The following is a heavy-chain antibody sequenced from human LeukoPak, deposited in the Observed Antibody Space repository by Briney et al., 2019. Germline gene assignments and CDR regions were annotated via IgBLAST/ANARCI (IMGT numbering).Heavy chain of an antibody. D-gene: IGHD3-3*01. CDR1: GFTFSDYY. CDR2: ISSSGSTI. Sequence: PGGSLRLSCAASGFTFSDYYMNWIRQAPGKGLEWISYISSSGSTIYYVDSVKGRFTISRDNAKNSLYLQMNSLRAEDTAIYYCASVREWLLPFDSWGQGTLVTVSS. V-gene: IGHV3-11*04. CDR3: ASVREWLLPFDS. J-gene: IGHJ4*02.